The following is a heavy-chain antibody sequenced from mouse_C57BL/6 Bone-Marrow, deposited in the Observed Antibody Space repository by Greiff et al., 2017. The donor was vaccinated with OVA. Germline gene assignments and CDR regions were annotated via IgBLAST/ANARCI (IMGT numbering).Heavy chain of an antibody. V-gene: IGHV1-9*01. CDR3: AREWDCYAMDY. D-gene: IGHD4-1*01. J-gene: IGHJ4*01. CDR2: ILPGSGST. Sequence: VQRVESGAELMKPGASVKLSCKATGYTFTGYWIEWVKQRPGHGLEWIGEILPGSGSTNYNEKLKGKATFTADTYSNTAYMQLSSLTTEDSAIYNCAREWDCYAMDYWGQGTAVTVSS. CDR1: GYTFTGYW.